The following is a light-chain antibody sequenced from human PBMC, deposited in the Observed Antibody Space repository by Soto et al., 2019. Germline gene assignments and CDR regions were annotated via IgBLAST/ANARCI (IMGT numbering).Light chain of an antibody. CDR2: GAS. CDR3: QQYSDLPMT. CDR1: QSVSSK. J-gene: IGKJ5*01. Sequence: EIVMTQSPATLSVSPGKGATLSCRASQSVSSKLAWYQQKPGQAPRLLIYGASTRAAGIPARFSGTGSGTDFTLTISRLEPEDFAVYFCQQYSDLPMTFGQGTRLEIK. V-gene: IGKV3-15*01.